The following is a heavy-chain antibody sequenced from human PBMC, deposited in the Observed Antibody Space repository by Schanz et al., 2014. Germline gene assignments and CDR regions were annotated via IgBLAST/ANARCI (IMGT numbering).Heavy chain of an antibody. J-gene: IGHJ4*03. D-gene: IGHD4-17*01. CDR1: GFTFSDYY. CDR2: ISDSGDST. CDR3: VRDTDYHFDY. V-gene: IGHV3-11*04. Sequence: VQLVESGGGLVQPGGSLRLSCAASGFTFSDYYMPWIRQAPGKGLEWVSDISDSGDSTHYADSVKGRFTISRDKAKNSLCLQMKSLRAEDTAVYYCVRDTDYHFDYWGQGTVVTVS.